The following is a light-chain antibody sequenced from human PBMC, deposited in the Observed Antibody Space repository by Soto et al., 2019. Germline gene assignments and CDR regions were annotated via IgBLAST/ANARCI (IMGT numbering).Light chain of an antibody. V-gene: IGKV3D-15*01. CDR3: QQYTGPPTT. CDR2: DAS. CDR1: QSVSSN. J-gene: IGKJ5*01. Sequence: EIVMTQSPVTLSVSPGERATLSCRASQSVSSNLAWYQQKPGQAPRLVIYDASNRAAGIPDRFSGSGSGTDFTLTISGLEPEDSAVYFCQQYTGPPTTFGQGTRLEIK.